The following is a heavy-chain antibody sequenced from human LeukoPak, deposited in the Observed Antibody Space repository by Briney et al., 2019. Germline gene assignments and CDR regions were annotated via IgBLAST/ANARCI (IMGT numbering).Heavy chain of an antibody. J-gene: IGHJ4*02. CDR1: GFTFSSYG. V-gene: IGHV3-30*18. CDR2: ISYDGSNK. CDR3: AKAMGKTRSVDY. D-gene: IGHD1-26*01. Sequence: GGSLRLSCAASGFTFSSYGMHWVRQAPGKGLEWVAVISYDGSNKYYADSVKGRFTISRDNSKNTLYLQMNSLRAEDTAVYYCAKAMGKTRSVDYWGQGTLVTVSS.